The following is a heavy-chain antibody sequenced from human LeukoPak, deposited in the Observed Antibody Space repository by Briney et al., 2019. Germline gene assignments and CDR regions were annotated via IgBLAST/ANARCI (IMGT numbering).Heavy chain of an antibody. CDR1: GCSISSGSYY. J-gene: IGHJ4*02. D-gene: IGHD3-22*01. CDR3: ARVTTAGYYNC. CDR2: IYTSGST. V-gene: IGHV4-61*02. Sequence: SQTLSLTCMVSGCSISSGSYYWSWIRQPAGKGLEWIGRIYTSGSTNYNPSLKSRVTISVDTSKNQFSLKLSSVTAADTAVHYCARVTTAGYYNCWGQGTLVTASA.